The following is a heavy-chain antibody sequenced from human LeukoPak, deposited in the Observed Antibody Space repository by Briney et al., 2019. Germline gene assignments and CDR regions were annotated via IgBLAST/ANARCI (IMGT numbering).Heavy chain of an antibody. CDR2: IIPIFGTA. J-gene: IGHJ3*02. Sequence: ASVKVSCKASGGTFSSYAISWVRQAPGQGLERMGGIIPIFGTANYAQKFQGRVTITADESTSTAYMELSSLRSEDTAMYYCARVGAEDAFDIWGQGTMVTVSS. D-gene: IGHD1-26*01. CDR1: GGTFSSYA. V-gene: IGHV1-69*01. CDR3: ARVGAEDAFDI.